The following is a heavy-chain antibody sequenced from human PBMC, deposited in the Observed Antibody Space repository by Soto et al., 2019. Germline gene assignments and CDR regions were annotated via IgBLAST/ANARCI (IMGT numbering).Heavy chain of an antibody. V-gene: IGHV3-72*01. D-gene: IGHD6-6*01. J-gene: IGHJ4*02. CDR2: TRNKANSYTT. Sequence: GGSLRLSCAASGFTFSDHYMDWVRQAPGKGLEWVGRTRNKANSYTTEYAASVKGRFTISRDDSKNSLYLQMNSLKTEDTAVYYCAREPYSSSSFDYWGQGTLVTVSS. CDR1: GFTFSDHY. CDR3: AREPYSSSSFDY.